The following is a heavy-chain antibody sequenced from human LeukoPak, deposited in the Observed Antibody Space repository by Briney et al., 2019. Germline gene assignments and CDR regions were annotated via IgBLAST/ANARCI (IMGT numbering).Heavy chain of an antibody. CDR1: DGSISSYY. V-gene: IGHV4-39*01. J-gene: IGHJ4*02. CDR3: ARRVSYYDSSGYSFDY. Sequence: PSETLSLTCTVSDGSISSYYWSWIRQPPGKGLEWIGSIYYSGSTYYNPSLKSRVTISVDTSKNQFSLKLSSVTAADTAVYYCARRVSYYDSSGYSFDYWGQGTLVTVSS. CDR2: IYYSGST. D-gene: IGHD3-22*01.